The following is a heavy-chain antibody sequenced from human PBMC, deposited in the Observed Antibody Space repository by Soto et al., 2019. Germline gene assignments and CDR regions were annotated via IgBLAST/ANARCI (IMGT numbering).Heavy chain of an antibody. J-gene: IGHJ4*02. V-gene: IGHV3-48*04. CDR3: ARDADWASGY. CDR1: GFSFSSYS. D-gene: IGHD3-9*01. CDR2: IFVTSTPI. Sequence: EVQLVESGGGLVQPGGSLRLSCVASGFSFSSYSMVWVRQAPGKGLEWISYIFVTSTPIYYADSVKGRFTVSRDNTQNSLFLLMNSLRAEDTAIYYCARDADWASGYWGKGTLVTVPS.